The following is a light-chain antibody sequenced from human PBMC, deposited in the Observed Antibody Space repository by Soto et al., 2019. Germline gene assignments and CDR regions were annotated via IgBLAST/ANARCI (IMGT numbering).Light chain of an antibody. Sequence: DVQMTQSPSSLSAFVGDRVTITCRASQGIAPYLAWFQQKPGKVPKLLIYATSTLQSGVPSRFSGSGSGTDFTITISSLQPEDVATYYCQQYNSAHLTFGGGTKVEIK. CDR1: QGIAPY. V-gene: IGKV1-27*01. CDR2: ATS. CDR3: QQYNSAHLT. J-gene: IGKJ4*01.